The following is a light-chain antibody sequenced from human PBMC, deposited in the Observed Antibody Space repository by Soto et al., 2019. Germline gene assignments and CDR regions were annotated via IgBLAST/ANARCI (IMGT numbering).Light chain of an antibody. V-gene: IGLV2-11*01. CDR1: SSDVGGYNY. Sequence: LTQPRSVSGSPGQSVTISCTGTSSDVGGYNYVSWYQQHPGKAPKLMIYDVSKRPSGVPNRFSGSKSGNTASLTISGLQPEDEADYYCCSYTTSNTRQIVFGTGTKVTVL. J-gene: IGLJ1*01. CDR3: CSYTTSNTRQIV. CDR2: DVS.